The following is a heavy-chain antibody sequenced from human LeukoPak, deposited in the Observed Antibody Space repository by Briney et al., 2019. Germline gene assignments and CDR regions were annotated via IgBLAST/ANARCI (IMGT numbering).Heavy chain of an antibody. CDR2: IYTSGST. CDR3: ARENYDILTGYYRGRSWFDP. J-gene: IGHJ5*02. Sequence: PSETLSLTCTVSGVSISSYYWSWIRQPAGKGLEWIGRIYTSGSTNYNPSLKSRVTMSVDTSKNQFSLKLSSVTAADTAVYYCARENYDILTGYYRGRSWFDPWGQGTLVTVSS. D-gene: IGHD3-9*01. CDR1: GVSISSYY. V-gene: IGHV4-4*07.